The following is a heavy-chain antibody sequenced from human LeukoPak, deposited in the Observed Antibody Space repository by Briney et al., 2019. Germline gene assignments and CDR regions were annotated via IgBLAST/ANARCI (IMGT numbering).Heavy chain of an antibody. CDR1: GYTFTSYD. CDR3: ARGGRTPYMDV. CDR2: MNPNSGNT. V-gene: IGHV1-8*03. Sequence: ASVKLSCKAAGYTFTSYDINWVRQATGQGLEWMGWMNPNSGNTGYAQKFQGRVTITRNTSISTAYMELSSLRSEDTAVYYCARGGRTPYMDVWGKGTTVTVSS. J-gene: IGHJ6*03.